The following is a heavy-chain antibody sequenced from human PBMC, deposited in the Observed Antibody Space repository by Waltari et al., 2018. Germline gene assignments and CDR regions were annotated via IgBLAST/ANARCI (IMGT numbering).Heavy chain of an antibody. V-gene: IGHV4-59*01. CDR1: GGSISSYY. Sequence: QVQLQESGPGLVKPSETLSLTCTVPGGSISSYYWSWIRQPPGKGLEWIGYIYYSGSTNYNPSLKSRVTISVDTSKNQFSLKLSSVTAADTAVYYCARDHPTGAYDYWGQGTLVTVSS. CDR2: IYYSGST. CDR3: ARDHPTGAYDY. J-gene: IGHJ4*02. D-gene: IGHD3-10*01.